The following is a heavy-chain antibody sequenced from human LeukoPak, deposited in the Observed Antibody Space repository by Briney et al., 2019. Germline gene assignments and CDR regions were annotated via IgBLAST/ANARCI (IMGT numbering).Heavy chain of an antibody. D-gene: IGHD3-9*01. CDR1: GGSISSYY. CDR3: ARDRGDYDILTGYYYYYYMDV. CDR2: IYTSGST. V-gene: IGHV4-4*07. Sequence: PSETLSLTCTVSGGSISSYYWSWIRQPAGKGLEWIGRIYTSGSTNYNPSLKSRVTISVDTSKNQFSLKLSSVTAADTAVYYCARDRGDYDILTGYYYYYYMDVWGKGTTVTVSS. J-gene: IGHJ6*03.